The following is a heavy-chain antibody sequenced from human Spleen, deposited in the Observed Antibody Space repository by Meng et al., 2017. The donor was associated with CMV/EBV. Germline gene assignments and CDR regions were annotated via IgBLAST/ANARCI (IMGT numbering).Heavy chain of an antibody. J-gene: IGHJ4*02. CDR1: GYSISSGYY. D-gene: IGHD1-7*01. Sequence: SETLSLTCTVSGYSISSGYYWGWIRQPPGKGLEWIGSIYYSGSTYYNPSLRSRVTISVDTSKNQFSLMLSSVTAADTAVYYCARDSLGTTPDYWGQGTLVTVSS. CDR2: IYYSGST. V-gene: IGHV4-38-2*02. CDR3: ARDSLGTTPDY.